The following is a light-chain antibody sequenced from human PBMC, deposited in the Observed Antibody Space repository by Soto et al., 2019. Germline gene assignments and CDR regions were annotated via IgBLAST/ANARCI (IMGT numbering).Light chain of an antibody. CDR1: NIGSKS. CDR2: YDS. CDR3: QVWDSSSDHVV. V-gene: IGLV3-21*04. Sequence: SYELTQPPSVSVAPGKTVRITCGGNNIGSKSVHWYQQKPGQAPVLVIYYDSDRPSGIPERFSGSNSGNTATLTISRVEAGDEADYYCQVWDSSSDHVVFGGGTKLPVL. J-gene: IGLJ2*01.